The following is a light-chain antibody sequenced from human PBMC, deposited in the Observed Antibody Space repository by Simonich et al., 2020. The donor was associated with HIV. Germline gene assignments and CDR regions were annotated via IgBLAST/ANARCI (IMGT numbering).Light chain of an antibody. CDR1: QRVLYRSNNKNY. V-gene: IGKV4-1*01. Sequence: DIVMTQSPDSLAVSLGERATINCKSSQRVLYRSNNKNYLAWYQQKPGQPPKLLIYWASTRESGVPDRFSGSGSGTDFNLTISSLQAEDVAVYYCQQYYSTPLTFGGGTKVEIK. CDR3: QQYYSTPLT. J-gene: IGKJ4*01. CDR2: WAS.